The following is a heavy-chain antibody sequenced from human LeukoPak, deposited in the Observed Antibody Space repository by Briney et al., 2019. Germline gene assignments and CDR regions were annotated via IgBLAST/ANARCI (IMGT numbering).Heavy chain of an antibody. CDR2: ISWNSGSI. CDR1: GFTFDDYA. J-gene: IGHJ3*02. Sequence: HAGGSLRLSCAASGFTFDDYAVHWVRQAPGKGLEWVSGISWNSGSIGYADSVKGRFTISRDNAKNSLYLQMNSLRAEDTALYYCAKDSGGSLGAFDIWGQGTMVTVSS. V-gene: IGHV3-9*01. D-gene: IGHD2-15*01. CDR3: AKDSGGSLGAFDI.